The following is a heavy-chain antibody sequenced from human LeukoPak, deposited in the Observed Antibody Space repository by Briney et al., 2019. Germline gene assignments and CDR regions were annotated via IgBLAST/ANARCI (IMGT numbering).Heavy chain of an antibody. D-gene: IGHD4-11*01. CDR2: IWYDGSKT. J-gene: IGHJ6*02. Sequence: PGGSLRLSCAASGFTFRSHGMQWVRQAPGKGLEWVAVIWYDGSKTYYADSVKGRFTISRDNSKNTLDLQMSSLRAEDTAVYYCARSNTMTSNYYYGMDAWGQGTTVTVSS. CDR1: GFTFRSHG. CDR3: ARSNTMTSNYYYGMDA. V-gene: IGHV3-33*01.